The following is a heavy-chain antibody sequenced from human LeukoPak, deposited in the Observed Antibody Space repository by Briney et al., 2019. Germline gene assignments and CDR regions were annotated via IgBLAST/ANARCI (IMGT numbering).Heavy chain of an antibody. Sequence: GGSLRLSCAASGFIVSSNYMTWIRQAPGKGLEWVAVVYTGRNAHYADSVKGRFTISRDKNTLYLQMNSLRREDTAVYYCATLPITVQDYYYGMDVWGQGITVTVSS. J-gene: IGHJ6*02. CDR2: VYTGRNA. V-gene: IGHV3-66*02. CDR1: GFIVSSNY. D-gene: IGHD3-3*01. CDR3: ATLPITVQDYYYGMDV.